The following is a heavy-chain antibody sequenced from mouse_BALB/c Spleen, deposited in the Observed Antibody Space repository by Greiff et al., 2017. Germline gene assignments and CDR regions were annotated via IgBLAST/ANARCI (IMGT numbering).Heavy chain of an antibody. D-gene: IGHD1-2*01. Sequence: VKLMESGPGLVQPSQSLSITCTVSGFSLTSYGVHWVRQSPGKGLEWLGVIWSGGSTDYNAAFISRLSISKDNSKSQVFFKMNSLQADDTAIYYCGTADYAMDYWGQGTSVTVSS. CDR2: IWSGGST. CDR3: GTADYAMDY. J-gene: IGHJ4*01. CDR1: GFSLTSYG. V-gene: IGHV2-4-1*01.